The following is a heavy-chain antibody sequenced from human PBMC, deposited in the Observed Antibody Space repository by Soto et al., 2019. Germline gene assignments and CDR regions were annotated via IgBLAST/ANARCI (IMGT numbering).Heavy chain of an antibody. J-gene: IGHJ4*02. CDR1: GGSFSGYY. D-gene: IGHD3-9*01. Sequence: SETLSLTCAVYGGSFSGYYWSWIRQPPGKGLEWIGSINHSGSTNYNPSLKSRVTISVDTSKNQFSLKLSSVTAADTAVYYCARQDSGRYFDWLSQDYWGQGTLVTVSS. CDR3: ARQDSGRYFDWLSQDY. V-gene: IGHV4-34*01. CDR2: INHSGST.